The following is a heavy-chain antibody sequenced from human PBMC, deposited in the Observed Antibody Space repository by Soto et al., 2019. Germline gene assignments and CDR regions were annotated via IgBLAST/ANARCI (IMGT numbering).Heavy chain of an antibody. CDR2: INPSGST. D-gene: IGHD6-13*01. J-gene: IGHJ4*02. V-gene: IGHV4-34*02. CDR3: ATISPRWYSSSFGGDFDY. CDR1: GGYFSGYY. Sequence: QVHLQQRGAGLLKPSETLSLTCAVYGGYFSGYYWSWIRQPPGKGREWIGEINPSGSTNYNPSLKSPATLSVEPSKNQFSLKLSSVTSADTAVYSRATISPRWYSSSFGGDFDYWGQGTLVAVSS.